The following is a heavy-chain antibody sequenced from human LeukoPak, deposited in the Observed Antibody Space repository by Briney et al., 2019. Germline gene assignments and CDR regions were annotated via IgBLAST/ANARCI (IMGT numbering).Heavy chain of an antibody. CDR3: ARYSSSVGWFDP. CDR1: GGSISSNNFY. V-gene: IGHV4-39*01. Sequence: SETLSLTCTVSGGSISSNNFYRDWIRQPPGKGLEWIGNIYYSGVTYYNPSLKSRVTISVDTSKNQFSLKLSSVTAADTAVYYCARYSSSVGWFDPWGQGTLVTVSS. J-gene: IGHJ5*02. D-gene: IGHD6-13*01. CDR2: IYYSGVT.